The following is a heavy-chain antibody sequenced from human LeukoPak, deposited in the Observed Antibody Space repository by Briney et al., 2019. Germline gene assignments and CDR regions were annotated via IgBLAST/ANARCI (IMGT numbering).Heavy chain of an antibody. V-gene: IGHV1-69*06. CDR3: ARAQLRYLDWLQYTPSAFDI. CDR2: IIPIFGTA. CDR1: GGTFSSYA. Sequence: VASVKVSCKASGGTFSSYAISWVRQAPGQGLEWMGGIIPIFGTANYAQKFQGRVTITADKSTSTAYMELSSLRSEDTAVYYCARAQLRYLDWLQYTPSAFDIWGQGTMVTVSS. D-gene: IGHD3-9*01. J-gene: IGHJ3*02.